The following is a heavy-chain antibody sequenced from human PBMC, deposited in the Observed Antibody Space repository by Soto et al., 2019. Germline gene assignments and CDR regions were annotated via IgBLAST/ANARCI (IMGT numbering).Heavy chain of an antibody. CDR2: INSDGSST. CDR1: GFTFSSYW. J-gene: IGHJ3*02. D-gene: IGHD1-26*01. CDR3: ARERGHSGSQKDAFDI. Sequence: GGSPRLSCAASGFTFSSYWMHWVRQAPGKGLVWVSRINSDGSSTSYADSVKGRFTISRDNAKNTLYLQMNSLRAEDTAVYYCARERGHSGSQKDAFDIWGQGTMVTVSS. V-gene: IGHV3-74*01.